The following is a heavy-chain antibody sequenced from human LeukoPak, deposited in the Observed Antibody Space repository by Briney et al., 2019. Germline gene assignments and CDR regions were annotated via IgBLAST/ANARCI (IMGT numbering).Heavy chain of an antibody. D-gene: IGHD3-16*01. CDR1: GGSISSGDYY. CDR2: ISYSGST. V-gene: IGHV4-30-4*01. Sequence: SQTLSLTCTVSGGSISSGDYYWSWIRQPPGKGLEWIGYISYSGSTYFNPSLKSRVTISRDTSKSQFSLNLRSVTAADTAVYYCARVGVGDIHLDQWGQGTLVTVSS. CDR3: ARVGVGDIHLDQ. J-gene: IGHJ4*02.